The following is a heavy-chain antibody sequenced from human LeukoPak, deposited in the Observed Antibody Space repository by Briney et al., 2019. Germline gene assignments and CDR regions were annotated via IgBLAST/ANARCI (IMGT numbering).Heavy chain of an antibody. Sequence: GGSLRLSCAASGFTFSSYAMSWVRQAPGKRLEWVPAISGSGGSTYCADSVKGRFTISRDNSKNTLYLQMNSLRAEDTAVYYCAKAGEWELLKGYFDYWGQGTLVTVSS. CDR3: AKAGEWELLKGYFDY. J-gene: IGHJ4*02. D-gene: IGHD1-26*01. CDR1: GFTFSSYA. V-gene: IGHV3-23*01. CDR2: ISGSGGST.